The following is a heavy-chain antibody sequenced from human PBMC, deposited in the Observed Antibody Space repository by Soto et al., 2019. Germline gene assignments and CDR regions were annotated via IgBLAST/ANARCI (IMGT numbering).Heavy chain of an antibody. CDR1: GFTFSSYG. CDR2: ISYDGSNK. J-gene: IGHJ4*02. CDR3: IVVPDY. D-gene: IGHD2-2*01. V-gene: IGHV3-30*03. Sequence: QVQLVESGGGVVQPGRSLRLSCAASGFTFSSYGMHWVRQAPGKGLEWVAVISYDGSNKYYADSVKGRFTISRDNSKNTLYLQMNRLRAEDTAVYYCIVVPDYWGQGTLVTVSS.